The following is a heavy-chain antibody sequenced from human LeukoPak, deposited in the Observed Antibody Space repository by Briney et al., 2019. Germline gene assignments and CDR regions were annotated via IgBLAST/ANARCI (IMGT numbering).Heavy chain of an antibody. CDR1: GFTFSGSY. D-gene: IGHD3-10*01. Sequence: GGSLTLSCAASGFTFSGSYMSWIRQAPGKGLAWVSYITGSSYTNYADSVKGRFTISRDNAKNSLYLQMNILRAEDTAVYYCAREYYYHHAYWGQGTLVTVSS. V-gene: IGHV3-11*05. J-gene: IGHJ4*02. CDR2: ITGSSYT. CDR3: AREYYYHHAY.